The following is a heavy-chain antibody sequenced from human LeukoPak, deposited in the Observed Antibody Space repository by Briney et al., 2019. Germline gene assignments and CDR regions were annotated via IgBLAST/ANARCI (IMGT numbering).Heavy chain of an antibody. V-gene: IGHV4-59*01. CDR1: GISISGYY. CDR2: IYYSENT. Sequence: PSETLSLTCTVSGISISGYYWSWIRQPPGKGLEWIGYIYYSENTNYNPSLKSRVTISLDTSKNQFSLKLNSVTAADTAVYYCARVLYYYDSSGYYFHAFDIWGQGTMVTVSS. J-gene: IGHJ3*02. D-gene: IGHD3-22*01. CDR3: ARVLYYYDSSGYYFHAFDI.